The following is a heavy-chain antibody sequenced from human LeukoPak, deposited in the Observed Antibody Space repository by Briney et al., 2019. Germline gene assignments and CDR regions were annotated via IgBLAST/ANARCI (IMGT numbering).Heavy chain of an antibody. D-gene: IGHD2-2*02. J-gene: IGHJ4*02. Sequence: ASVKVSCKASGYTFTSYGISWVRQAPGQGLEWMGWISAYNGNANYAQKLQGRVTMTTDTSTSTAYMELRSLRSDDTAVYYCARADGGGSCSSISCYTSDFDYWGQGTLVTVSS. CDR3: ARADGGGSCSSISCYTSDFDY. V-gene: IGHV1-18*01. CDR1: GYTFTSYG. CDR2: ISAYNGNA.